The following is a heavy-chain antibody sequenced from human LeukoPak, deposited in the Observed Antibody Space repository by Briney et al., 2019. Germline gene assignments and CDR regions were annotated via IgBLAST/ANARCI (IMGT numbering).Heavy chain of an antibody. V-gene: IGHV3-74*01. CDR1: GFTFSSNW. J-gene: IGHJ4*02. CDR2: INSDGSRT. D-gene: IGHD2-15*01. CDR3: GRGFSGGLDY. Sequence: GGSLRLSCAASGFTFSSNWMHWVRQPPGKGLVWVSRINSDGSRTSYADSMKGRLTISRDNAKNTLYLQRNSLRAEDTAVYYCGRGFSGGLDYWGQGNLVTVSS.